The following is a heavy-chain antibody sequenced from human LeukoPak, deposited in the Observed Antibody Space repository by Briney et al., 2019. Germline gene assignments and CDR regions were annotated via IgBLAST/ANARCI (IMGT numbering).Heavy chain of an antibody. J-gene: IGHJ6*03. D-gene: IGHD5-24*01. Sequence: PGGSLRLSCAASGFTFSSYSMNWVRQAPGKGLEWVSSISSSSSYIYYADSVKGRFTISRDNAKNSLYLQMNSLRAEDTAVYYCARDRPPRGGYSSPYYFFYMDVWGKGTTVAVSS. V-gene: IGHV3-21*01. CDR3: ARDRPPRGGYSSPYYFFYMDV. CDR2: ISSSSSYI. CDR1: GFTFSSYS.